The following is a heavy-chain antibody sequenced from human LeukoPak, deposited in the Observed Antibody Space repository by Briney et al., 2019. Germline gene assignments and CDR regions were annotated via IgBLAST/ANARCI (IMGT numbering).Heavy chain of an antibody. V-gene: IGHV1-69-2*01. J-gene: IGHJ6*04. CDR1: GYTFTDYY. Sequence: ATVKISCKVSGYTFTDYYMHWVQQAPGKGLEWVGLVDPEDGETIYAEKFQGRVTITADTSTDTAYMKLSSLRSEDTAVYYCARASDPLVPPGVWGKGTTVTVSS. D-gene: IGHD1-26*01. CDR2: VDPEDGET. CDR3: ARASDPLVPPGV.